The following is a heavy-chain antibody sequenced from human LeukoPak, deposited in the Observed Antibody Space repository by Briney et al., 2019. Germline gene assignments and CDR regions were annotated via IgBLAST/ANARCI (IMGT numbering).Heavy chain of an antibody. V-gene: IGHV3-30*18. J-gene: IGHJ6*04. CDR2: ISYDGSIK. Sequence: PGGSLRLSCAASGFTFSSYGMHWVRQAPGKGLEWVAVISYDGSIKYYADSVKGRFTISRDNSKNTLYLQMNSLRAEDTAVYYCAKDLSARFGELLFFMDVWGKGTTVTVSS. D-gene: IGHD3-10*01. CDR3: AKDLSARFGELLFFMDV. CDR1: GFTFSSYG.